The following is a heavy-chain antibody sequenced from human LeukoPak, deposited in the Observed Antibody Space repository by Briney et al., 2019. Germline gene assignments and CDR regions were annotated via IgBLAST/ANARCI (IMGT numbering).Heavy chain of an antibody. J-gene: IGHJ5*02. CDR1: GYTFTDYY. CDR2: VNPDTGAT. CDR3: ARENYGDGNWFDP. D-gene: IGHD4-17*01. Sequence: ASVKVSCKASGYTFTDYYMHWVRQAPGQGLEWMGWVNPDTGATNSAQNFQGRVTMTRDTSISTVYVELSRLRSDDSAVYYCARENYGDGNWFDPWGQGTLVTVSS. V-gene: IGHV1-2*02.